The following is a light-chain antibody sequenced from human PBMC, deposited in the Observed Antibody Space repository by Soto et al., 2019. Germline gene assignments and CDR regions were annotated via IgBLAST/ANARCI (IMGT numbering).Light chain of an antibody. CDR3: QKYTDWNWGT. CDR1: QSVHSN. CDR2: GAS. J-gene: IGKJ4*01. V-gene: IGKV3-15*01. Sequence: EIVMTPSPATLSLSPVETATLSCRASQSVHSNLAWFQQHPGQAPRLLIYGASSRATGIPVRFSGSGSGTEFTLTISSLKPEDCAVYYCQKYTDWNWGTFGGGTKVDIK.